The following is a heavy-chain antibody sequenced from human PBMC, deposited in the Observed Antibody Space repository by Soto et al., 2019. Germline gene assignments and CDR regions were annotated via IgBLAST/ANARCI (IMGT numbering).Heavy chain of an antibody. CDR3: ARSQSLYYDILTGYILLNWFDP. J-gene: IGHJ5*02. V-gene: IGHV1-18*01. CDR2: ISAYNGNT. Sequence: ASVKVSCKASGYTFTSYGISWVRQAPGQGLEWMGWISAYNGNTNYAQKLQGRVTMTTDTSTSTAYMGLRSLRSDDTAVYYCARSQSLYYDILTGYILLNWFDPWGQGTLVTVSS. D-gene: IGHD3-9*01. CDR1: GYTFTSYG.